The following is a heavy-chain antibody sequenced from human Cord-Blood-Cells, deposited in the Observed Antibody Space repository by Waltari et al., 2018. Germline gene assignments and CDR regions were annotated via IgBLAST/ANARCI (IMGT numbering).Heavy chain of an antibody. CDR1: GGTFSSHP. V-gene: IGHV1-69*04. CDR2: IIPILGIA. Sequence: QVQLVQSGAEVKKPGSSVKVSCKASGGTFSSHPISWVRQAPGQGLEWMGVIIPILGIANYAQKFQGRVTITADESTSTAYMELSSLRSEDTAVYYCARASVAYDSSGYWFWGQGTLVTVSS. D-gene: IGHD3-22*01. J-gene: IGHJ4*02. CDR3: ARASVAYDSSGYWF.